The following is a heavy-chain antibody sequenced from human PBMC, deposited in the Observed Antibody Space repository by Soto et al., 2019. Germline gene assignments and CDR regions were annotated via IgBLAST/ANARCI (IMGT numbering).Heavy chain of an antibody. J-gene: IGHJ4*02. Sequence: PSETLSLTCTVSGGSISSYYWSWIRQPPGKGLEWIGYIYYSGSTNYNPSLKSRVTISVDTSKNQFSLKLSSVTAADTAVYYCARTPPKYSGSYFHWGQGTLVTVSS. CDR3: ARTPPKYSGSYFH. CDR1: GGSISSYY. CDR2: IYYSGST. D-gene: IGHD1-26*01. V-gene: IGHV4-59*01.